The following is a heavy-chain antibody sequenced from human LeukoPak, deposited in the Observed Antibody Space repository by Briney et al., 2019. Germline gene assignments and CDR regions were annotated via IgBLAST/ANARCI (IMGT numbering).Heavy chain of an antibody. CDR1: GFTFSSYA. CDR3: ARDDGWLHTGGPFFDY. J-gene: IGHJ4*02. D-gene: IGHD5-24*01. Sequence: GRSLRLSCAASGFTFSSYAMHWVRQAPGKGLEWVAVISYDGSNKYYADSGKGRFTISRDNSKNTLYLQMNSLRAEDTAVYYCARDDGWLHTGGPFFDYWGQGTLVTVSS. CDR2: ISYDGSNK. V-gene: IGHV3-30-3*01.